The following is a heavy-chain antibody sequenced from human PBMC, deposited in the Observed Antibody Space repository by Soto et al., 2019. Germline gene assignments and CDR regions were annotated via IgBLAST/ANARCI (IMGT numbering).Heavy chain of an antibody. J-gene: IGHJ6*02. CDR3: ARDSMRGSSPYYYYYGMDV. V-gene: IGHV3-21*01. D-gene: IGHD6-13*01. Sequence: GGSLRLSCAASGFTFSSYSMNWVRQAPGKGLEWVSSISSSSSYIYYADSVKGRFTISRDNAKNSLYLQMNSLRAEDTSVYYCARDSMRGSSPYYYYYGMDVWGQGTTVTVSS. CDR2: ISSSSSYI. CDR1: GFTFSSYS.